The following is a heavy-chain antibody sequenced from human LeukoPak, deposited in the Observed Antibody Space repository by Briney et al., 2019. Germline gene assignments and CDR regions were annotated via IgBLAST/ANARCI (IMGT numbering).Heavy chain of an antibody. CDR1: GFTFSSYA. Sequence: GGSLRLSCAASGFTFSSYAMSWVRRAPGKGPEWVSVISGSGGNTYYADSVKGRFTISRDNSKNTLYLQMNSLRAEDTAVYYCAKEKPKWLSAVDYWGQGTLVTVSS. CDR2: ISGSGGNT. V-gene: IGHV3-23*01. CDR3: AKEKPKWLSAVDY. D-gene: IGHD3-22*01. J-gene: IGHJ4*02.